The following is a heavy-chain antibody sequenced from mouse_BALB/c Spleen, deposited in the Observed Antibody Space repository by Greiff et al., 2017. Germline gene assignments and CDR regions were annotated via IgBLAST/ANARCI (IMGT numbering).Heavy chain of an antibody. CDR1: VFAFSSYD. Sequence: EVKVVESGGGLVKPGGSLKLSCAASVFAFSSYDMSWVRQTPEKRLEWVAYISSGGGSTYYPDTVKGRFTISRDNAKNTLYLQMSSLKSEDTAMYYCARQAYYTYDRHWYFDGWGAGTTGTVSS. CDR3: ARQAYYTYDRHWYFDG. J-gene: IGHJ1*01. CDR2: ISSGGGST. V-gene: IGHV5-12-1*01. D-gene: IGHD2-14*01.